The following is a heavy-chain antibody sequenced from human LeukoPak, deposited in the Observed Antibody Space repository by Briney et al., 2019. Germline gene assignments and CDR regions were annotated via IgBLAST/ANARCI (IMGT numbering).Heavy chain of an antibody. CDR2: IYYSGST. D-gene: IGHD3-22*01. CDR3: ARDPYYYDSSGYYPYYYGMDV. V-gene: IGHV4-30-4*01. CDR1: GGSISSGDYY. Sequence: TSETLSHTCTVSGGSISSGDYYWSWIRQPPGKGLEWIGYIYYSGSTYYNPSLKSRVTISVDTSKNQFSLKLSSVTAADTAVYYCARDPYYYDSSGYYPYYYGMDVWGQGTTVTVSS. J-gene: IGHJ6*02.